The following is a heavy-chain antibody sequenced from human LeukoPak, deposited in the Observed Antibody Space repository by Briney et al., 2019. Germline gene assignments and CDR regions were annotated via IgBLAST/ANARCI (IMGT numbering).Heavy chain of an antibody. J-gene: IGHJ4*02. CDR2: VSFSSTYI. V-gene: IGHV3-21*01. Sequence: GGSLRLSCAASGFRFTDYTMNWVRQAPGKGLEWVSSVSFSSTYIYYADSVKGRFTVSRDNAKNSLYLQMNSLGDGDTAVYYCARQRSGYYLDSWGQGTLVTVSS. D-gene: IGHD5-24*01. CDR1: GFRFTDYT. CDR3: ARQRSGYYLDS.